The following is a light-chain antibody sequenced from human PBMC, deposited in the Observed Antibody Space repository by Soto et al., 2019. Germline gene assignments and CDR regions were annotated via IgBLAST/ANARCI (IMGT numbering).Light chain of an antibody. CDR2: WAS. Sequence: DIVMTQSPDSLAVSLGEGATINCKSSQSVLYSSNNKNYLAWYQQKPGQPPKLLIYWASTRESGVPDRFSGSGSGTDFTLTISSLHAEDVAVYYCQQYYSIPYTFGQGTKLEIK. J-gene: IGKJ2*01. CDR3: QQYYSIPYT. CDR1: QSVLYSSNNKNY. V-gene: IGKV4-1*01.